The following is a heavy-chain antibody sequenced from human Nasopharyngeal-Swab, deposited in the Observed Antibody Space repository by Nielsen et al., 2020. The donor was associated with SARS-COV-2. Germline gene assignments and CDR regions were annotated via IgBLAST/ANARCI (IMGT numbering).Heavy chain of an antibody. CDR1: GFSFVIYA. Sequence: GEAMKISWASSGFSFVIYAMTWVSQAPGKGLEWVSTISGSGNTTYYADSVKGRFTIARDNSKNTLYLQMNSLRPEHSAIYYCAKLRPPPDYWGQGALVTVSS. CDR2: ISGSGNTT. J-gene: IGHJ4*02. V-gene: IGHV3-23*01. CDR3: AKLRPPPDY.